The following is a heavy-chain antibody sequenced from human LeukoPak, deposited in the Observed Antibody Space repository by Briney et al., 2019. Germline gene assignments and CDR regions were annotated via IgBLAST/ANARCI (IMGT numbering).Heavy chain of an antibody. D-gene: IGHD3-10*01. CDR3: ALSFGELLSWFDY. CDR1: GYSISSGYY. Sequence: PSETLSLTCTVSGYSISSGYYWGWIRQPPGKGLEWIGSIYHSGSTYYNPSLKSRVTISVDTSKNQFSLKLSSVTAADTAVYYCALSFGELLSWFDYWGQGTLVTVSS. V-gene: IGHV4-38-2*02. J-gene: IGHJ4*02. CDR2: IYHSGST.